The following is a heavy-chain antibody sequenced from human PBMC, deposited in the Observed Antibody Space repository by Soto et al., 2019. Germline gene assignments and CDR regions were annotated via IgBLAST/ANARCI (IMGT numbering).Heavy chain of an antibody. J-gene: IGHJ4*02. CDR1: GFTFSSYA. CDR2: ISDNGLST. Sequence: GGSLRLSCAASGFTFSSYAMTWVRQAPGKGLEWVSVISDNGLSTYYADSVKGRFTISRHNSKNTLYQQMNSLRADDTAVYYCAKVAVTNGGVVGRAYFDYWGQGTLVTVSS. V-gene: IGHV3-23*01. CDR3: AKVAVTNGGVVGRAYFDY. D-gene: IGHD3-3*01.